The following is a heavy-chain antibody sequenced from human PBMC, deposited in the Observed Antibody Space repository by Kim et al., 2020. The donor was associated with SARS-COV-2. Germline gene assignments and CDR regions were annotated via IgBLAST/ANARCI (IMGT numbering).Heavy chain of an antibody. J-gene: IGHJ4*02. V-gene: IGHV4-59*13. CDR3: ARANRAETGSYHFDY. CDR1: RGSMNTYY. Sequence: SETLSLTCTVSRGSMNTYYWGWIRQPPGKGLEYIGYIFYRGSTTYHPSLKSRVAISIDTSKKQFSLNLTSVTAADTAVYFCARANRAETGSYHFDYWGQGISITVSS. CDR2: IFYRGST. D-gene: IGHD3-9*01.